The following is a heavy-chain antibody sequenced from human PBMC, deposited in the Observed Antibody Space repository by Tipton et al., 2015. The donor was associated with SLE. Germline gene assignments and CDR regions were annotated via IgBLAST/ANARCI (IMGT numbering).Heavy chain of an antibody. CDR1: GFIFSSYW. CDR2: IKQDGSEK. D-gene: IGHD2-2*02. J-gene: IGHJ4*02. Sequence: GSLRLSCAASGFIFSSYWMSWVRQAPGKGLEWVANIKQDGSEKYYVDSVKGRFTISRDNAKNSLYLQMNSLRVEDTAVYYCARDSPGYCSSTSCYMGDWGQGTLVTVSS. V-gene: IGHV3-7*01. CDR3: ARDSPGYCSSTSCYMGD.